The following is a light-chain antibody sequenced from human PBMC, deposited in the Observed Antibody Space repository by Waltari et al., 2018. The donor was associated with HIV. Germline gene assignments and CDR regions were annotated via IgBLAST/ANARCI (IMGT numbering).Light chain of an antibody. CDR1: IPNCGGNT. CDR2: SNN. J-gene: IGLJ2*01. V-gene: IGLV1-44*01. Sequence: QSVLTQSPSATGTPGQRVTISCSGSIPNCGGNTVTGYKHLPGTAPQLLIYSNNQRPSGVPDRFSGSNSGTSASLAISGLQSEDEADYYCAAWDANLNGRLFGGGTKLTVL. CDR3: AAWDANLNGRL.